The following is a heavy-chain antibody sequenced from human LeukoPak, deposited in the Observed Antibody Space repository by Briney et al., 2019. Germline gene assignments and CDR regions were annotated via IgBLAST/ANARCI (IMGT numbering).Heavy chain of an antibody. J-gene: IGHJ3*02. V-gene: IGHV1-2*02. Sequence: ASVKVSCKASGYTFTGYYMHWVRQAPGQGIEWMGWINPNSGGTNYAQKFQGRVTMTRDTSISTAYMELSRLRSEDTAVYYCASPPHGSYSSYSNDAFDIWGQGTLLTVSS. CDR1: GYTFTGYY. CDR2: INPNSGGT. D-gene: IGHD1-26*01. CDR3: ASPPHGSYSSYSNDAFDI.